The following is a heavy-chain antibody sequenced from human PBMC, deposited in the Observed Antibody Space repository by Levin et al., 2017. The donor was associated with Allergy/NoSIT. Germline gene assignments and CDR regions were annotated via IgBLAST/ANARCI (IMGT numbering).Heavy chain of an antibody. D-gene: IGHD1-14*01. CDR3: AKSRSSPTRDFDY. V-gene: IGHV3-23*01. Sequence: GESLKISCAASGVTFSSNAMNWVRQAPGEGLEWVSVISGSGATTFYADSVKGRFTISRDNSKNTLYLQMNTLRAEDTAVYYCAKSRSSPTRDFDYWGQGTLVTGSS. J-gene: IGHJ4*02. CDR1: GVTFSSNA. CDR2: ISGSGATT.